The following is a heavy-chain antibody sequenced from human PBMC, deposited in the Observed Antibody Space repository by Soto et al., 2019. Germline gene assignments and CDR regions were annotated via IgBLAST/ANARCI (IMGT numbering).Heavy chain of an antibody. Sequence: EVQLLESGGGLVQPGGSLRLSCAASGFTFSSYAMSWVRQAPGKGLEWVSAISGGTSSTYCADSVKGRFTISRDNSKNTLYLQMNSLRAEDTAVYYCAKERWAAAGTPTLDYWGQGTLVTVSS. D-gene: IGHD6-13*01. J-gene: IGHJ4*02. V-gene: IGHV3-23*01. CDR3: AKERWAAAGTPTLDY. CDR1: GFTFSSYA. CDR2: ISGGTSST.